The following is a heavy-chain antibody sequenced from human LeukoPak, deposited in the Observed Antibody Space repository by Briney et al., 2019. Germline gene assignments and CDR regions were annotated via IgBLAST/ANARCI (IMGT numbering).Heavy chain of an antibody. CDR3: AIYYDRQLHHGLIRY. J-gene: IGHJ4*02. CDR1: GFIFNKAW. Sequence: GGSLRLSCAVSGFIFNKAWMSWVRQAPGKGLEWGGRIYSNSDGGTTDYTAPVTGRFIISRDDSKNTVFLEMTSLRTDDTAVYYCAIYYDRQLHHGLIRYWGQGTLVTVSS. V-gene: IGHV3-15*01. D-gene: IGHD3-16*01. CDR2: IYSNSDGGTT.